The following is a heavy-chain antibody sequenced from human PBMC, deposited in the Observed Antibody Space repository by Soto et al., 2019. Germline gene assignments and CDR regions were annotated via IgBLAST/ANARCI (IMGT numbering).Heavy chain of an antibody. CDR2: INSDGSST. D-gene: IGHD3-10*01. V-gene: IGHV3-74*01. Sequence: GGSLRLSCAASGFTFSSYWMHWVRQAPGKGLVWVSRINSDGSSTSYADSVKGRFTISRDNAKNTLYLQMNSLRAEDTAVYYCAREWGPITMVRGVNYYYYYGMDVWGQGTTVTVSS. CDR3: AREWGPITMVRGVNYYYYYGMDV. J-gene: IGHJ6*02. CDR1: GFTFSSYW.